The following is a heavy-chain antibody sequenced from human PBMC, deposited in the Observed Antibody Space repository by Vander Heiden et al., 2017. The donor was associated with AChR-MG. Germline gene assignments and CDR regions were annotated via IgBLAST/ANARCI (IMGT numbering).Heavy chain of an antibody. CDR1: GFTFSSYG. CDR3: AKDLSAYGPELRFWFDY. D-gene: IGHD1-7*01. Sequence: QVQQVESGGGVVQTGRSLRLSCAPSGFTFSSYGMHWVRQAPGKGLEWVAVISYDGSNKYYADSVKGRFTISRDNSKNTLYLQMNSLRAEDTAVYYCAKDLSAYGPELRFWFDYWGQGTLVTVSS. CDR2: ISYDGSNK. V-gene: IGHV3-30*18. J-gene: IGHJ4*02.